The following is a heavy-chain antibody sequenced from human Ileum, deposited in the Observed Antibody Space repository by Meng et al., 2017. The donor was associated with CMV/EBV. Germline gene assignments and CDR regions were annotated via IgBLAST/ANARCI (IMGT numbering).Heavy chain of an antibody. J-gene: IGHJ4*02. V-gene: IGHV4-4*02. CDR1: CSISSSNW. Sequence: CSISSSNWWSWVRQPPGKGLEWIGEIHHSESTNYNPSLKSRVNISVDKSKDEFSLKLSSVTAADTAVYYCTRISYSDSSGYYSHDYWGQGTLVTVSS. CDR3: TRISYSDSSGYYSHDY. CDR2: IHHSEST. D-gene: IGHD3-22*01.